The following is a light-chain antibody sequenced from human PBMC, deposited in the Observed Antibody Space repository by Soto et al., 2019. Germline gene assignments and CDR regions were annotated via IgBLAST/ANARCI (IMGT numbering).Light chain of an antibody. CDR3: QQYGSSPET. Sequence: EIVLTQSPGTLSLSPGERATLSCRASQSVSSSYLAWYQQKPGQAPRLLIYGASSRATAIPDRFSGSGSGTDFTLTSSRMEPEDLAVYYCQQYGSSPETFGQGTKLEIK. V-gene: IGKV3-20*01. CDR1: QSVSSSY. CDR2: GAS. J-gene: IGKJ2*01.